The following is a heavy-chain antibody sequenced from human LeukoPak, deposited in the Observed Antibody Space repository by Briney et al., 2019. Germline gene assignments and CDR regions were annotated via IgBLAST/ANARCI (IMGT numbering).Heavy chain of an antibody. CDR1: GGSISSSSYY. CDR2: IYYSGST. V-gene: IGHV4-39*01. CDR3: ARVTFGSGSYFSYYYMDV. J-gene: IGHJ6*03. Sequence: SETLSLTGTVSGGSISSSSYYWGWIRQPPGKGLEWIGSIYYSGSTYYNPSLKSRVTISVDTSKNQFSLKLSSVTAADTAVYYCARVTFGSGSYFSYYYMDVWGKGTTVTVSS. D-gene: IGHD3-10*01.